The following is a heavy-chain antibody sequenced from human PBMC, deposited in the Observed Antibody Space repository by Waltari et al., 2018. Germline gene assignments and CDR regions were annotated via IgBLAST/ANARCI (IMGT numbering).Heavy chain of an antibody. D-gene: IGHD5-18*01. CDR3: AKDQSEDDTAVLFDY. J-gene: IGHJ4*02. CDR1: GFTFSSYA. CDR2: IRRSVIIT. V-gene: IGHV3-23*01. Sequence: EVQLLESGGGLVQPGGSLRLSCAASGFTFSSYAISWVRQAPGKGLEWVSGIRRSVIITYYVDSVKGRFTISRDNSKNTLYLQMNSLRADDTAVYYCAKDQSEDDTAVLFDYWGQGTLVTVSS.